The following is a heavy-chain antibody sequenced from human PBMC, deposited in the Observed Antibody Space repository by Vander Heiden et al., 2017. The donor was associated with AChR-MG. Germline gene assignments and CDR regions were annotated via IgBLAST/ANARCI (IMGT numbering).Heavy chain of an antibody. V-gene: IGHV3-7*01. CDR3: ARGGAAGSGWFFDL. D-gene: IGHD6-13*01. CDR1: GFPVSRSW. CDR2: IKQDGSEK. Sequence: QLVESGGGLVQPGGSLRLSCAASGFPVSRSWMSWVRQAPGKGLEWVANIKQDGSEKYYVDSVKGRFTAARDNAKNSLYLQMNSLRADDTAVYYCARGGAAGSGWFFDLWGRGTLVTVSS. J-gene: IGHJ2*01.